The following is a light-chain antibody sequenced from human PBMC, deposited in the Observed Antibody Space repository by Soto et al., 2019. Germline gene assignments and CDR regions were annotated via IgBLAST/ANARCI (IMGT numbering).Light chain of an antibody. CDR1: RNDVGDYNF. Sequence: QSALPQPASVSGSPGQSITISCTGTRNDVGDYNFVSWYQQHPGKAPKVMIYDVIKRPSGVSNRFSGSKSGNTASLTISGLQAEDEADYYCSSYTGSSTYVFGTGTKVTVL. CDR3: SSYTGSSTYV. J-gene: IGLJ1*01. CDR2: DVI. V-gene: IGLV2-14*03.